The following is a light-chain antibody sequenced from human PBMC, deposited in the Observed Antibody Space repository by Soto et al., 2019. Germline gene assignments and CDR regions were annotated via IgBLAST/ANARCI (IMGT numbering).Light chain of an antibody. Sequence: QSALTQPASVSGSPGQSITISCTGTSSDVGGYNYVSWYQQQPGKAPKLMIYDVSNRPSGVSNRFSGSKSGNTASLXISGLQAEDEADYYCSSYTSSSTLLYVFGTGTKLTVL. J-gene: IGLJ1*01. CDR2: DVS. V-gene: IGLV2-14*01. CDR3: SSYTSSSTLLYV. CDR1: SSDVGGYNY.